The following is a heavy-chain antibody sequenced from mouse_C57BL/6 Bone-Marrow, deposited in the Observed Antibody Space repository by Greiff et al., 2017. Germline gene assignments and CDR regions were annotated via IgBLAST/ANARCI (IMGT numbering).Heavy chain of an antibody. Sequence: DVQLQESGAELVRPGASVKLSCTASGFNIKDDYMHWVKQRPEQGLEWIGWIDPENGDTEYASKFQGKATITADTSSNTAYLQLSSLTSEDTSVYYCTTTLWLRRGGYFDYWGQGTTLTVSS. CDR2: IDPENGDT. J-gene: IGHJ2*01. V-gene: IGHV14-4*01. CDR1: GFNIKDDY. D-gene: IGHD2-2*01. CDR3: TTTLWLRRGGYFDY.